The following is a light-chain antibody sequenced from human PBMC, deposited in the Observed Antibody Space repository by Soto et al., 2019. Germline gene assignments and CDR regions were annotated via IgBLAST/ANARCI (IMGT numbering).Light chain of an antibody. V-gene: IGLV2-8*01. CDR1: SSDVGYYNY. J-gene: IGLJ2*01. Sequence: QSALTQPPSASGSPGQSVTISCTGTSSDVGYYNYVSWYQQHPGKAPKLIIYEVNKRPSGVPDRFSGSKSGNTASLTVSGLQAEDEGEYYCTSYAVGINVVFGGGTKLTVL. CDR3: TSYAVGINVV. CDR2: EVN.